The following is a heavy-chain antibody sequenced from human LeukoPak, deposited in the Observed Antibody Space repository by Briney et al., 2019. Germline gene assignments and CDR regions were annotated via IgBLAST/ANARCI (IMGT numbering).Heavy chain of an antibody. J-gene: IGHJ4*02. CDR3: ARDLPPGPDY. V-gene: IGHV3-33*01. Sequence: GRSLRLSCAASGFTFSSYGMHWVRQAPGKGLEWVAVIWYDGSNKYYADSVKGRFTISRDNSKNTLYLQVNSLRAEDTAVYYCARDLPPGPDYWGQGTLVTVSS. CDR1: GFTFSSYG. CDR2: IWYDGSNK. D-gene: IGHD1-14*01.